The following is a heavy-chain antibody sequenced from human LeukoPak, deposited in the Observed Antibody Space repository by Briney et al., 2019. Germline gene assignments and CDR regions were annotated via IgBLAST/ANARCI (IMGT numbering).Heavy chain of an antibody. Sequence: SETLSLTCTVSGGSISSSSYYWGWIRRPPGKGLEWSGSIYYSGSTYYNPSLKSRVTISVDTSKNQFSLKLSSVTAADTAVYYCARDRLASYYYDSSGYYPFDYWGQGTLVTVSS. D-gene: IGHD3-22*01. CDR1: GGSISSSSYY. J-gene: IGHJ4*02. CDR2: IYYSGST. V-gene: IGHV4-39*07. CDR3: ARDRLASYYYDSSGYYPFDY.